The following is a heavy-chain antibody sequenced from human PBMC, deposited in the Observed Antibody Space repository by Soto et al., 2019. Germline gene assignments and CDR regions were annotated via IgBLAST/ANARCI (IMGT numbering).Heavy chain of an antibody. D-gene: IGHD3-9*01. CDR2: IYYSGNT. CDR1: GGSIINGDYY. Sequence: QVQLQESGPGLVKPSQTLSLTCTVSGGSIINGDYYWSWIRQPPGKGLEWIGYIYYSGNTYYNPCPKSRVMISVDTSKNQFSLNLSSVTAADTAVYYCASVYYDILTGRDTKYYFDYWGQGALVTVSS. V-gene: IGHV4-30-4*01. J-gene: IGHJ4*02. CDR3: ASVYYDILTGRDTKYYFDY.